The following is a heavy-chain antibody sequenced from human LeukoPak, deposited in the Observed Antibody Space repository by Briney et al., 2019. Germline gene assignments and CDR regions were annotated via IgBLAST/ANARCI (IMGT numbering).Heavy chain of an antibody. CDR2: IYSGGST. CDR1: GFTVSSNY. V-gene: IGHV3-53*01. J-gene: IGHJ3*02. Sequence: PGGSLRLSCAASGFTVSSNYMSWVRQAPGKGLEWVSVIYSGGSTYYADSVKGRFTTSGDNSKNTLYLQMNSLRAEDTAVYYCARVFRDADAFDIWGQGTMVTVSS. D-gene: IGHD5-24*01. CDR3: ARVFRDADAFDI.